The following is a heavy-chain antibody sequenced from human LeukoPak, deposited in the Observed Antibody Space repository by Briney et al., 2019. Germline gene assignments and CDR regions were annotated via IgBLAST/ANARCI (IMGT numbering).Heavy chain of an antibody. D-gene: IGHD3-9*01. Sequence: SVKLSCKTSGVTFSRYTTHWMRQAPGQGFEWMGGIIPIFATSNYAQKFQGRVTITADEGTSTAYMELSNLRSEDTAVYYCARRRWRYFDWLLEYYFDYWGQGTLVTVSS. V-gene: IGHV1-69*13. CDR2: IIPIFATS. J-gene: IGHJ4*02. CDR1: GVTFSRYT. CDR3: ARRRWRYFDWLLEYYFDY.